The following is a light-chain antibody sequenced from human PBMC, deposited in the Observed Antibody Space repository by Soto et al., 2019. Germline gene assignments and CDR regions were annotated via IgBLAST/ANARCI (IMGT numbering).Light chain of an antibody. CDR1: SSNIGSNY. CDR3: AAWDDSLSGPRVV. J-gene: IGLJ2*01. CDR2: RNN. Sequence: QSVLTQPPSASGTPGQRVTIPCSGRSSNIGSNYVYWYQQLPGTAPKLLIYRNNQRPSGVPDRFSGSKSGTSASLAISGLRSEDEADYYCAAWDDSLSGPRVVFGGGTKLTVL. V-gene: IGLV1-47*01.